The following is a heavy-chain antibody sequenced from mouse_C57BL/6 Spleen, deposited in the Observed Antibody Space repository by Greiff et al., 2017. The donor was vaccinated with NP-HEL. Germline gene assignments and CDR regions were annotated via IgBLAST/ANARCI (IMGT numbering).Heavy chain of an antibody. CDR1: GFTFSNYW. Sequence: EVKLQESGGGLVQPGGSMKLSCVASGFTFSNYWMNWVRQSPEKGLEWVAQIRLKSDNYATHYAESVKGRFTISRDDSKSSVYLQMNNLRAEDTGIYYCTEGWKRVYFDYWGQGTTLTVSS. D-gene: IGHD2-3*01. V-gene: IGHV6-3*01. CDR3: TEGWKRVYFDY. CDR2: IRLKSDNYAT. J-gene: IGHJ2*01.